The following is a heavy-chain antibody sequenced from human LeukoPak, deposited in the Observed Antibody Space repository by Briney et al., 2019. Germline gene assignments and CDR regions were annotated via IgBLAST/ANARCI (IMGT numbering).Heavy chain of an antibody. V-gene: IGHV1-69*13. CDR3: ATPQYSSSGDYYFDY. Sequence: GASVKVSCKASGGTFSSYAISWVRQAPGQGLEWMGEIIPIFGTANYAQKFQGRVTITADESTSTAYMELSSLRSEDTAVYYCATPQYSSSGDYYFDYWGQGTLVTVSS. D-gene: IGHD6-13*01. J-gene: IGHJ4*02. CDR2: IIPIFGTA. CDR1: GGTFSSYA.